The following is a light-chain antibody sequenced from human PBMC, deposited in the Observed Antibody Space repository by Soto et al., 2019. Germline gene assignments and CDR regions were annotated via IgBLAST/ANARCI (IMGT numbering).Light chain of an antibody. J-gene: IGLJ3*02. V-gene: IGLV2-11*01. CDR3: CSHAGTYNVL. CDR2: TVN. CDR1: SSDIGGYNN. Sequence: QSALTQPHSVSGSPGQSVTISFTGTSSDIGGYNNVSWYQQNPGKAPKLMIYTVNKRPSGVLDRFSASKSGNTTSLTISGLRAEDEAVYYCCSHAGTYNVLFGGGTKLTV.